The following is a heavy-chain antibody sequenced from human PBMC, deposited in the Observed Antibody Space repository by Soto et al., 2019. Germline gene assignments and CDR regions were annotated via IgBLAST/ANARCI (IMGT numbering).Heavy chain of an antibody. D-gene: IGHD3-10*01. J-gene: IGHJ6*02. CDR1: GFTFSDYY. Sequence: GGSLRISCAASGFTFSDYYMSWIRQAPGKGLEWVSYISSSSSYTNYADSVKGRFTISRDNAKNSLYLQMNSLRAEDTAVYYCFRLRSTMVRIMDVWGQGTTVTVFS. CDR2: ISSSSSYT. V-gene: IGHV3-11*06. CDR3: FRLRSTMVRIMDV.